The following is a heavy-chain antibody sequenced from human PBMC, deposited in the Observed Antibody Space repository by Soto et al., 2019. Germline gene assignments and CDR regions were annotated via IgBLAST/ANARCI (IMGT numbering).Heavy chain of an antibody. CDR3: SARARNLPPPSNYDY. J-gene: IGHJ4*02. D-gene: IGHD4-4*01. V-gene: IGHV3-15*07. CDR2: IKSKTDGGTT. CDR1: GFTFSNAW. Sequence: EVQLVESGGGLVKPGGSLRLSCAASGFTFSNAWMNWVSQAPGKGLEWVGRIKSKTDGGTTDYAAPVKGRFTISRDYSTTTLYQQMNSLKTEDTAVYYCSARARNLPPPSNYDYWGQGPLVTVSS.